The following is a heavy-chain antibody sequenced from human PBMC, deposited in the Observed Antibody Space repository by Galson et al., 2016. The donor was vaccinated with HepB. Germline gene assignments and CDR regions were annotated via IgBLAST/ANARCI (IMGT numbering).Heavy chain of an antibody. CDR3: ARAGGYYLDS. CDR2: ISYSGRT. D-gene: IGHD3-22*01. CDR1: GDSISNHY. J-gene: IGHJ4*02. Sequence: TLSLTCTVSGDSISNHYWNWIRQSPEKGLEWIAYISYSGRTNSNPSLRSRVTISIDTSKNQLSLKLSAVTAADTAVYYCARAGGYYLDSWGQGTLVTVPS. V-gene: IGHV4-59*11.